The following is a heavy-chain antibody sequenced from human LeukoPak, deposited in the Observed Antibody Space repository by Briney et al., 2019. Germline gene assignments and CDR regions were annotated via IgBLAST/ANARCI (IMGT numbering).Heavy chain of an antibody. J-gene: IGHJ5*02. CDR2: IYYSGST. D-gene: IGHD2-2*02. CDR1: GGSISSSSYY. Sequence: KPSETLSLTCTVSGGSISSSSYYWGWIRQPPGKGLEWIGSIYYSGSTYYNPSLKSRVTISVDTSKNQFSLKLSSVTAADTAVYYCARRTAGIQSFDPWGQGTLVTVSS. CDR3: ARRTAGIQSFDP. V-gene: IGHV4-39*01.